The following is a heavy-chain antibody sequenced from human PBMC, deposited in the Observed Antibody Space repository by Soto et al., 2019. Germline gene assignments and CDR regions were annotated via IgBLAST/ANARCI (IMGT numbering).Heavy chain of an antibody. J-gene: IGHJ5*02. CDR1: GYTFTSYG. D-gene: IGHD1-1*01. Sequence: QVQLVQSGAEVKKPGASVKVSCKASGYTFTSYGISWVQQAPGQGLEWMGWISAYTGNTNYAQKLQGRVTMTTDTSTSTAYMELRSLRSDDTAVYYCACIANPHWQSYNRFHPWGQGPLVTVSS. CDR3: ACIANPHWQSYNRFHP. CDR2: ISAYTGNT. V-gene: IGHV1-18*01.